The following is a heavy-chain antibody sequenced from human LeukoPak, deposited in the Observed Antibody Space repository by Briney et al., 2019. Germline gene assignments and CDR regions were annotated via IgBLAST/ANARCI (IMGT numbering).Heavy chain of an antibody. D-gene: IGHD5-12*01. CDR3: ARVEASGYDYGAFGY. Sequence: GGSLRLSCAASGFTFSRYEMNWVRQAPGKELQWVANIKQDGSAKYYVDSVKGRFTISRDNAKNSLYLQMNSLRAEDTAVYYCARVEASGYDYGAFGYWGQGTLVTVSS. J-gene: IGHJ4*02. V-gene: IGHV3-7*01. CDR2: IKQDGSAK. CDR1: GFTFSRYE.